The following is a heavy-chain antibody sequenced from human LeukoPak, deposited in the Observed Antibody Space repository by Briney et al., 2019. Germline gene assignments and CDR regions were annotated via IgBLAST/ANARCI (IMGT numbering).Heavy chain of an antibody. CDR3: ARGRTSKGLPAANNAFDP. V-gene: IGHV4-61*02. D-gene: IGHD2-2*01. CDR2: VYTSGST. Sequence: SETLSLTCTVSGDSISSGSYYWSWIQQPAGEGLEWIGRVYTSGSTNYNPSLKSRVTISVDTSTNQFSLKLSSVTAADTAVYYCARGRTSKGLPAANNAFDPWGQGTLVPVSS. CDR1: GDSISSGSYY. J-gene: IGHJ5*02.